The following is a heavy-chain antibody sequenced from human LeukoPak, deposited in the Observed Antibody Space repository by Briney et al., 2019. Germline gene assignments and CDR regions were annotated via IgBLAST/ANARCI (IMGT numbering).Heavy chain of an antibody. V-gene: IGHV1-69*06. D-gene: IGHD3-9*01. J-gene: IGHJ4*02. CDR2: IIPIFGTA. CDR3: AREYYDILTGYYNPGY. CDR1: GGTFSSYA. Sequence: SVKVSCKASGGTFSSYAISWVRQAPGQGLEWMGGIIPIFGTANYAQKFQGRVTITADKSTSTAYMELSSLRSEDTAVYYCAREYYDILTGYYNPGYWGQGTPVTVSS.